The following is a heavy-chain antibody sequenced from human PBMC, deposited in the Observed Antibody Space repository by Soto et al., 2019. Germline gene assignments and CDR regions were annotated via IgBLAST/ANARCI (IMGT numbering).Heavy chain of an antibody. V-gene: IGHV3-66*01. Sequence: EVQLVESGGGLVQPGGSLRLSCAASGFTVSNNYMCWVRQAPGKGLEWVSLIYSGGVTHYADSVRGRFTISRDNYRNTLYLQMNSLGADDSAVYYCAKMGTTVTTSLWYWGQGTLVTVSS. CDR2: IYSGGVT. CDR1: GFTVSNNY. D-gene: IGHD4-17*01. CDR3: AKMGTTVTTSLWY. J-gene: IGHJ4*02.